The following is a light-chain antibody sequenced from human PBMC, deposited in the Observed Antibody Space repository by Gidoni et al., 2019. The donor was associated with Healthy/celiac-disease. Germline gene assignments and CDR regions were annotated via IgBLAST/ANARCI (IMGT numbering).Light chain of an antibody. V-gene: IGKV3-11*01. CDR1: QSVSSY. CDR2: DAS. Sequence: EIVLTQSPATLSLSPGERATLSCGASQSVSSYLAWYQQKPGQAPRLLIYDASNRSTGIPARLSGSGSGTDFTLTISSLEPEDFAVYYCQQRSNWPRYTFGQGTKLEIK. J-gene: IGKJ2*01. CDR3: QQRSNWPRYT.